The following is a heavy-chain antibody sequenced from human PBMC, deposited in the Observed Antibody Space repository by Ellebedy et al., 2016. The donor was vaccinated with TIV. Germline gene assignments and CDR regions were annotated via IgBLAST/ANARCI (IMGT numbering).Heavy chain of an antibody. Sequence: ASVKVSCXASGYTFTSYDINWVRQATGQGLEWMGWMNPNSGNTGYAQKFQGRVTMTRNTSISTAYMELSSLRSEDTAVYYCARQRAIPGRYFDWLLFYTNWFDPWGQGTLVTVSS. CDR3: ARQRAIPGRYFDWLLFYTNWFDP. V-gene: IGHV1-8*01. D-gene: IGHD3-9*01. J-gene: IGHJ5*02. CDR1: GYTFTSYD. CDR2: MNPNSGNT.